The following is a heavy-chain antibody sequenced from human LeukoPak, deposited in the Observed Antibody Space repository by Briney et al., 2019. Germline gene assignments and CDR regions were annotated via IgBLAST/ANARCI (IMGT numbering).Heavy chain of an antibody. D-gene: IGHD2-21*01. CDR2: VRYDGRDK. J-gene: IGHJ4*02. CDR1: GFTFSAYG. Sequence: PGGSLRLSCEVSGFTFSAYGIHWVRQSPGKGLEWVPFVRYDGRDKFYADSVKGRFIVSKDNSRTTLQLQMNSLRSEDTSVYFCARGGARDIWYFAYWGQGIRVTVSS. CDR3: ARGGARDIWYFAY. V-gene: IGHV3-30*02.